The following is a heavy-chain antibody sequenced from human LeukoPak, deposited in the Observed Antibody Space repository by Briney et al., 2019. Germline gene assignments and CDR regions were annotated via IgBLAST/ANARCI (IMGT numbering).Heavy chain of an antibody. CDR1: GFTFGDYV. V-gene: IGHV3-49*04. CDR2: IRSKAYGGTT. CDR3: TRGDNYDSSGYYYVRNAFDI. Sequence: PGGSLRLSCTASGFTFGDYVMSWVRQAPGKGLEWVGFIRSKAYGGTTKNAATVKGRFTISRDDSRSIAYLQINSLKTEDTDMYCCTRGDNYDSSGYYYVRNAFDIWGQGTMVTVSS. D-gene: IGHD3-22*01. J-gene: IGHJ3*02.